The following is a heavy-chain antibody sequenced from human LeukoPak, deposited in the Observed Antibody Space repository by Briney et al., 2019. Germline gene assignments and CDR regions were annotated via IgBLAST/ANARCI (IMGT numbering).Heavy chain of an antibody. CDR3: ARVMVRGVIITPSYYFDY. Sequence: SETLSLTCTVSGGSISSCYWSWIRQPPGKGLEWIGYIYYSGSTNYNPSLKSRVTMSVDTSKNQFSLKLSSVTAADTAVYHCARVMVRGVIITPSYYFDYWGQGTLVTVSS. CDR2: IYYSGST. V-gene: IGHV4-59*08. J-gene: IGHJ4*02. CDR1: GGSISSCY. D-gene: IGHD3-10*01.